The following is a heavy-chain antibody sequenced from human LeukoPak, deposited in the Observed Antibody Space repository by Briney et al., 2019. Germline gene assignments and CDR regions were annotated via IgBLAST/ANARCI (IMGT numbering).Heavy chain of an antibody. D-gene: IGHD5-24*01. CDR3: ARDEREIDAFDI. V-gene: IGHV4-59*01. CDR1: GGSISSYY. Sequence: PSETLSLTCTVSGGSISSYYWSWIRQPPGKGLEWIGYIYYSGSTNYNPSLKSRVTISVDTSKNQFSLKLSSVTAADTAVYYCARDEREIDAFDIWGQGTMVTVSS. CDR2: IYYSGST. J-gene: IGHJ3*02.